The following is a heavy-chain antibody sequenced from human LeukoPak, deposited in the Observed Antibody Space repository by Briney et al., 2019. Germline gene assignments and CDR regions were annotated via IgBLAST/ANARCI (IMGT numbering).Heavy chain of an antibody. CDR1: GGSFSGYY. CDR3: ARGGRQQQLVLSFVDY. CDR2: INHSGST. Sequence: SETLSLTCAVYGGSFSGYYWSWIRQPPGKGLEWIGEINHSGSTDYNPSLKSRVTMSVDTSKNQFSLQLSSVTAADTAVYYCARGGRQQQLVLSFVDYWGQGTLVTVSS. D-gene: IGHD6-13*01. V-gene: IGHV4-34*01. J-gene: IGHJ4*02.